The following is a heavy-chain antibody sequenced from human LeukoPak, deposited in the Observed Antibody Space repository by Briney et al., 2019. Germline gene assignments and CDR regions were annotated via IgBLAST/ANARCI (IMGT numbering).Heavy chain of an antibody. D-gene: IGHD3-3*01. CDR1: GGSISSGSYY. CDR3: AWSPHLLWFDP. CDR2: VCTSGST. J-gene: IGHJ5*02. Sequence: PSETLSLTRTVSGGSISSGSYYCSWIRQPAGKGLERLGRVCTSGSTNYNPSLKSRVTISVDTSKNQFSLKLSSVTAADTAEYYCAWSPHLLWFDPWGQGTLVTVSS. V-gene: IGHV4-61*02.